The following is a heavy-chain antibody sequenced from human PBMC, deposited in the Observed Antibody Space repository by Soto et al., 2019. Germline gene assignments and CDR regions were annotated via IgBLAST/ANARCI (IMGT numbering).Heavy chain of an antibody. CDR2: ISGSGGDT. D-gene: IGHD6-19*01. Sequence: PGGSLRLSCAVSGFTFGNFAMTWVCQAPGKGLEWVSGISGSGGDTYYADSVKGRFTISRDNSKNTLYLQMSSLRAEDTATFYCARTESSGWSTRYGMDVWGQGTTVTVSS. CDR1: GFTFGNFA. CDR3: ARTESSGWSTRYGMDV. J-gene: IGHJ6*02. V-gene: IGHV3-23*01.